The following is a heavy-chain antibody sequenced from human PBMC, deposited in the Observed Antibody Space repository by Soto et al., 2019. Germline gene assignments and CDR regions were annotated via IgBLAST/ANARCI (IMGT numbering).Heavy chain of an antibody. Sequence: GGSLRLSCAASGFTFSSYGMHWVRQAPGKGLEWVAVIWYDGSNKYYADSVKGRFTISRDNSKNTLYLQMNSLRAEDTAVYYCARDGDGDYGSGGPYYYYYGMDVWGQGTTVTVSS. CDR3: ARDGDGDYGSGGPYYYYYGMDV. D-gene: IGHD3-10*01. J-gene: IGHJ6*02. CDR1: GFTFSSYG. V-gene: IGHV3-33*01. CDR2: IWYDGSNK.